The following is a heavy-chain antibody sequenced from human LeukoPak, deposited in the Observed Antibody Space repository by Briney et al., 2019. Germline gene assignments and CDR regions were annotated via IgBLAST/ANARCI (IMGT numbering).Heavy chain of an antibody. D-gene: IGHD1-1*01. Sequence: SVSLSCKASGCTFTSHLVHWVRQAPGQGLEYMGIISPRGTYTDYAQKFRGRVTMTSDTSTSTVYMELSSLSSVDTAVYYCAREYPGTYKFDYRGQGTLVTVSS. CDR1: GCTFTSHL. CDR2: ISPRGTYT. J-gene: IGHJ4*02. CDR3: AREYPGTYKFDY. V-gene: IGHV1-46*01.